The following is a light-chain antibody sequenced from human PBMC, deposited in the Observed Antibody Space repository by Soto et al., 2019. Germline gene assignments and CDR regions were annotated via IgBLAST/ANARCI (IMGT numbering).Light chain of an antibody. Sequence: EVVLTQSPATLSLSPGERATLSCRASQSVSSYLAWYQQKPGQAPRLLIYDASNRATDIPARFSGSGSGTDFTLTINSLEPEDFAVYYCQQYDSSPRTFGQGTKLEIK. V-gene: IGKV3-11*01. CDR1: QSVSSY. CDR3: QQYDSSPRT. CDR2: DAS. J-gene: IGKJ2*01.